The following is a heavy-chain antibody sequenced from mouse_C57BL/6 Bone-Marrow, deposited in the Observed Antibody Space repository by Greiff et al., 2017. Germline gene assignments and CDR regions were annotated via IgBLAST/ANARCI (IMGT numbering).Heavy chain of an antibody. CDR3: ARGHYYGSSYAMDY. J-gene: IGHJ4*01. Sequence: EVQLQESGPGLAKPSQTLSLTCSVTGYSITSDSWNWIRKFPGNKLEYMGYISYSGSTYYNPSLKSRISITRDTSKNQYYLQLNSVTTEDTATYYCARGHYYGSSYAMDYWGQGTSVTVSS. V-gene: IGHV3-8*01. CDR2: ISYSGST. CDR1: GYSITSDS. D-gene: IGHD1-1*01.